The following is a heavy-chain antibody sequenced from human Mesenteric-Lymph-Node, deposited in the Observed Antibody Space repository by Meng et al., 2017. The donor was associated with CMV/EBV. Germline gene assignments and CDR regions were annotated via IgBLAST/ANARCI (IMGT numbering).Heavy chain of an antibody. CDR3: ARRVVTLGQKPFDY. CDR1: GGSVSSSSYY. V-gene: IGHV4-39*01. Sequence: ESLKISCTVSGGSVSSSSYYWGWIRQPPGKGLEWIGNIYYSGSTYYNPSLKSRVTISVDTSKNQFSLKLTSVTAADTAVYYCARRVVTLGQKPFDYWGQGTLVTVSS. D-gene: IGHD4-23*01. CDR2: IYYSGST. J-gene: IGHJ4*02.